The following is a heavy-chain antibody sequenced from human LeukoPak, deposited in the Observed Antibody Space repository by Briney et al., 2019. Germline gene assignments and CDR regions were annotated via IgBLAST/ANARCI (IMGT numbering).Heavy chain of an antibody. CDR1: GYTFTAYY. Sequence: GASVKVSCKASGYTFTAYYMHWVRQAPGQGLEWMGWINPDSGGTNYAQKFQGRVTMTRDTSISTAYMEVSRLRSDDTAVYYCARDCSSTYCYGLFDYWGQGTLVTVSS. D-gene: IGHD2-2*01. V-gene: IGHV1-2*02. J-gene: IGHJ4*02. CDR3: ARDCSSTYCYGLFDY. CDR2: INPDSGGT.